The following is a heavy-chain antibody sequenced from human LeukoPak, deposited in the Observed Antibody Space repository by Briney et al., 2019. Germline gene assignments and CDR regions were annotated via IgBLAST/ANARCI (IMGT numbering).Heavy chain of an antibody. V-gene: IGHV3-9*01. CDR1: GFIFHNYA. CDR3: AKSAVVAGKDYFDY. Sequence: GRSLRLSCAGSGFIFHNYAMHWVRQAPGKGLEWVSGISWNSGSIGYADSVKGRFTISRDNAKNSLYPQMNSLRAEDTALYYCAKSAVVAGKDYFDYWGQGTLVTVSS. D-gene: IGHD6-19*01. CDR2: ISWNSGSI. J-gene: IGHJ4*02.